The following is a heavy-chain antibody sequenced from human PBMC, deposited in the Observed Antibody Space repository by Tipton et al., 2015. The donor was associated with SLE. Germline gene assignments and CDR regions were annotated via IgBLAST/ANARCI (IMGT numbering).Heavy chain of an antibody. D-gene: IGHD3-3*01. CDR1: GFTFRTYA. J-gene: IGHJ6*02. Sequence: SLRLSCAVSGFTFRTYAMSWVRQAPGKGLEWVSAISGSGGTTYYADSVKGRFTISRDNSKNTLYLQMNSLRAEDTAVYYCAKTYYHFLSGYYPIYYYYYGMDVWGQGTTVTVSS. CDR2: ISGSGGTT. CDR3: AKTYYHFLSGYYPIYYYYYGMDV. V-gene: IGHV3-23*01.